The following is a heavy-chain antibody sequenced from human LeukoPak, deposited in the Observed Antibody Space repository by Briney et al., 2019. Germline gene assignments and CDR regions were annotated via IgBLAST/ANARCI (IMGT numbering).Heavy chain of an antibody. CDR3: ARILTTGTTVGY. CDR2: ISYDGSNK. V-gene: IGHV3-30*03. CDR1: GFTFSSYG. Sequence: GRSLRLSCAASGFTFSSYGMHWVRQAPGKGLEWVAVISYDGSNKYYADSVKGRFTISRDNSKNTLYLQMNSLRADDTAVYYCARILTTGTTVGYWGQGTLVTVSS. J-gene: IGHJ4*02. D-gene: IGHD1-1*01.